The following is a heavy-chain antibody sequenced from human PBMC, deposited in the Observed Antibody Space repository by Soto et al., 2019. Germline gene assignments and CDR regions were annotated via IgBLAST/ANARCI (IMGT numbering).Heavy chain of an antibody. J-gene: IGHJ5*02. Sequence: SETLSLTCTVSGGSISSSSYYWGWIRQPPGKGLEWIGSIYYSGSTYYNPSLKSRVTISVDTSKNQFSLKLSSVTAADTAVYYCARQPYQAYCTNVVCYLAYWFDPWGQGTLVTVSS. V-gene: IGHV4-39*01. CDR3: ARQPYQAYCTNVVCYLAYWFDP. D-gene: IGHD2-8*01. CDR2: IYYSGST. CDR1: GGSISSSSYY.